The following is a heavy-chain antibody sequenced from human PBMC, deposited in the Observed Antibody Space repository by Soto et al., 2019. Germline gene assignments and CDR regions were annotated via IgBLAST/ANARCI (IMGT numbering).Heavy chain of an antibody. CDR3: ARGAYYYDIIGLSY. J-gene: IGHJ4*02. D-gene: IGHD3-22*01. V-gene: IGHV3-48*01. CDR2: ISSSRSTI. Sequence: EVQLVESGGGLVQPGGSLRLSCAASGFTFSSYSMNWVRQAPGKGLEWVSYISSSRSTIYHADSVKGRFTISRDNAKNLVYLQMNSLRAEDTAVYYCARGAYYYDIIGLSYWGEGTLVTGSS. CDR1: GFTFSSYS.